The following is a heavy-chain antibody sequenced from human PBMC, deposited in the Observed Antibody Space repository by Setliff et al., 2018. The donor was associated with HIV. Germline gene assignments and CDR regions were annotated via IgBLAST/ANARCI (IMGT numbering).Heavy chain of an antibody. J-gene: IGHJ6*03. CDR1: GGSISNYY. CDR2: IYSTGSI. D-gene: IGHD5-18*01. Sequence: SETLSLTCTVSGGSISNYYWSWIRQSAGRGLEWIGRIYSTGSINYNPSLKSRVTMSVDTAKNQFSLNLTSVTAADTAIYYCARCGYSYGFLGATYYFYMDVWGKGTAVTVSS. V-gene: IGHV4-4*07. CDR3: ARCGYSYGFLGATYYFYMDV.